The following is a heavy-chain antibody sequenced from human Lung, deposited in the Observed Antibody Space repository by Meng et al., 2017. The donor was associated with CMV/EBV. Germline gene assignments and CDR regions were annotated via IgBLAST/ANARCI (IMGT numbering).Heavy chain of an antibody. V-gene: IGHV4-4*02. CDR2: IYHSGST. D-gene: IGHD6-19*01. J-gene: IGHJ4*02. CDR3: ASFPPPGKQWLVTDY. CDR1: GGSISSSNW. Sequence: QGLLRDSGPGRWKPSGTLSLTCAVSGGSISSSNWWSWVRQPPGKGLEWIGEIYHSGSTNYNPSLKSRVTISVDKSKNQFSLKLSSVTAADTAVYYCASFPPPGKQWLVTDYWGQGTLVTVSS.